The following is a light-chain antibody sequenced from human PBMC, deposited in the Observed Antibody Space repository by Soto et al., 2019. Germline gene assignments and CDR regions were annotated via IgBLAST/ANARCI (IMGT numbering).Light chain of an antibody. J-gene: IGLJ1*01. CDR1: SSDVGGYNY. Sequence: QSVLTQPRSVSGSPGQSVTISCTGTSSDVGGYNYVSWYQQHPGKAPKLMIYDVTKRPSGVPDRFSGSKSGNTASLTISGLQAEDEADYYCCSYAGIYTFCVFGTG. V-gene: IGLV2-11*01. CDR2: DVT. CDR3: CSYAGIYTFCV.